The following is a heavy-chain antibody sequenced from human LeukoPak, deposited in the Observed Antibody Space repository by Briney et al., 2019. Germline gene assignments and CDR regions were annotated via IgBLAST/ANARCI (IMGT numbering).Heavy chain of an antibody. V-gene: IGHV4-59*01. J-gene: IGHJ2*01. CDR3: ARELDGYNSEDWYFDL. CDR2: IYYSGST. CDR1: GGSISSYY. Sequence: SETLSLTCTVSGGSISSYYWSWIRQPPGKGLEWIGYIYYSGSTNYNPSLKSRVTISADTSKNQFSLKLSSVTAADTAVYYCARELDGYNSEDWYFDLWGRGTLVTVSS. D-gene: IGHD5-24*01.